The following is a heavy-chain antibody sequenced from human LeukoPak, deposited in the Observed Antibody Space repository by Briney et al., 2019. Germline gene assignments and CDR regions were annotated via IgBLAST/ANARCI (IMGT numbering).Heavy chain of an antibody. CDR3: ARGRIGGPKAPFDY. J-gene: IGHJ4*02. V-gene: IGHV4-59*01. D-gene: IGHD3-16*01. CDR1: GGSLSNYY. CDR2: IYEGGST. Sequence: SETLSLTCTVSGGSLSNYYWSWIRQPPGKGLEWIGHIYEGGSTTYNPSLKSRVTISVDTSKKQFSLRLSSVTAADTAVYYCARGRIGGPKAPFDYWGQGTLVTVSS.